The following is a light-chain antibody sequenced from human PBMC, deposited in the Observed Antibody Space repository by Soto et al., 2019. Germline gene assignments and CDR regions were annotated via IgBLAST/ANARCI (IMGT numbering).Light chain of an antibody. Sequence: DIQMTQSPSSLSASVGDRVTITCRASQSISNYLNWYQQKPGKAPKFLIYAASSLQSGVPSRFSGSGSGTDFTLTISSLQPEDFATYYCQQSFSTPLITFGQGTRLESK. CDR2: AAS. V-gene: IGKV1-39*01. CDR3: QQSFSTPLIT. J-gene: IGKJ5*01. CDR1: QSISNY.